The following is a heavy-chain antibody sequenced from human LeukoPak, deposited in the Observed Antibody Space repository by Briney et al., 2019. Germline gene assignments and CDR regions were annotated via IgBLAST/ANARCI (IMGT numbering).Heavy chain of an antibody. CDR1: GYTFTSYD. D-gene: IGHD1-20*01. CDR3: ARANGYNWNPTNDY. Sequence: GASVKVSCKASGYTFTSYDINWVRQATGQGLEWMGWMNPNSGNTGYAQKFQGRVTMTRNTSISTVYMELSSLRSEDTAVYYCARANGYNWNPTNDYWGQGTLVTVSS. V-gene: IGHV1-8*01. J-gene: IGHJ4*02. CDR2: MNPNSGNT.